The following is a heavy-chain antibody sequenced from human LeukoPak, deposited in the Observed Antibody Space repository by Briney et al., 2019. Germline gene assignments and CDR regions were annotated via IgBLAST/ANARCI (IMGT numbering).Heavy chain of an antibody. CDR1: GGSISSYY. CDR3: ARGIAAAGTGFDY. Sequence: PSETLSLTCTVSGGSISSYYWSWIRQPPGKGLEWIGEINHSGSTNYNPSLKSRVTISVDTSKNQFSLKLSSVTAADTAVYYCARGIAAAGTGFDYWGQGTLVTVSS. CDR2: INHSGST. D-gene: IGHD6-13*01. V-gene: IGHV4-34*01. J-gene: IGHJ4*02.